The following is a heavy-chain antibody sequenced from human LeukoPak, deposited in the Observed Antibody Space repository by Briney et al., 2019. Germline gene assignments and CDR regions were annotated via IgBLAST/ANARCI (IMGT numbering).Heavy chain of an antibody. CDR1: GFTFSNYG. J-gene: IGHJ4*02. CDR3: AQSRDSSSGFYPFEF. V-gene: IGHV3-23*01. CDR2: ITGSGGST. D-gene: IGHD3-22*01. Sequence: PGGSLRLSCAASGFTFSNYGLSWVRQAPGKGLEWVSGITGSGGSTYYADSLKGRFTISRDDSNNTLYLQMNGLRVEDTAAYYCAQSRDSSSGFYPFEFWGQGTLVTVSS.